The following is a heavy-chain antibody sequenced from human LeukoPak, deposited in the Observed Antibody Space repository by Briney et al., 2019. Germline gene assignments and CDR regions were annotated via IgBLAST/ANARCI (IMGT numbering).Heavy chain of an antibody. V-gene: IGHV3-48*02. CDR2: ISSRSSTI. CDR1: GFTFSSFA. CDR3: FFPGVTGKVY. D-gene: IGHD1-20*01. J-gene: IGHJ4*02. Sequence: GESLRLSCAASGFTFSSFAMNWVRQAPGKGLEWVSFISSRSSTIYYADSVKGRFTISRGNAKNSLYLQMNSLRDEDTAVYYCFFPGVTGKVYWGQGTLVTVSS.